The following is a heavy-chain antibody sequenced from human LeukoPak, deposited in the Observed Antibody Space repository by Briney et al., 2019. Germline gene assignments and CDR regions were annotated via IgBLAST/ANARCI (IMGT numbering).Heavy chain of an antibody. V-gene: IGHV3-11*01. CDR1: GFTFSDYY. CDR3: ARGRAGYSYGLGRYYYMDV. J-gene: IGHJ6*03. D-gene: IGHD5-18*01. CDR2: ISFSGSAI. Sequence: GGSLRLSCAGSGFTFSDYYMSWIRQAPGKGPEWVSYISFSGSAIYYADSVRGRFTISRDNAKNSLYLQMHSLRAEDTAVYYCARGRAGYSYGLGRYYYMDVWGKGTTVTISS.